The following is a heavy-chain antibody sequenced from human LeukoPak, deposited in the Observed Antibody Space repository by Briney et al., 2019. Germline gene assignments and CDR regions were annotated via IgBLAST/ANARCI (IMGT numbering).Heavy chain of an antibody. CDR2: TYYGSKWYN. D-gene: IGHD6-19*01. V-gene: IGHV6-1*01. J-gene: IGHJ4*02. Sequence: SQTLSLTCAISGDSVSSNSAAWNWIRQSPSRGLEWLGRTYYGSKWYNDYPLSVKSRITINPDTSKNQFSLHLNSMTPEDTAVYYCARGVTVVGYYFDYWGQGTLVTVSS. CDR3: ARGVTVVGYYFDY. CDR1: GDSVSSNSAA.